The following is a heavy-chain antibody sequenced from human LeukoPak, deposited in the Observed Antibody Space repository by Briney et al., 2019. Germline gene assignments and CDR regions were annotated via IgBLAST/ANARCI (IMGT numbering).Heavy chain of an antibody. V-gene: IGHV3-21*03. CDR1: GFTFSSYS. J-gene: IGHJ4*02. D-gene: IGHD2-2*02. CDR2: IVSSGSYI. Sequence: GGSLRLSCAASGFTFSSYSMNWVRQAPGKGLEWVSSIVSSGSYIYYADSVKGRFTTSRATAQNSLYLQMNSMRDEDTAVYYCVRESGGYCSTTSCYKGYFDSWGQGTLVTVSS. CDR3: VRESGGYCSTTSCYKGYFDS.